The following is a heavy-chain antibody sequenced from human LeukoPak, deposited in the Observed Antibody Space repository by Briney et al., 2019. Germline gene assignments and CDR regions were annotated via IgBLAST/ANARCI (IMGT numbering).Heavy chain of an antibody. D-gene: IGHD3-3*01. CDR3: TTRLTIDY. CDR2: IKSKTDGGTT. J-gene: IGHJ4*02. CDR1: GFTFSSYA. V-gene: IGHV3-15*01. Sequence: GGSLRLSCAASGFTFSSYAMSWVRQAPGKGLEWVGRIKSKTDGGTTDYAAPVKGRFTISRDDSKTTLHLQMNSLKIEDTAMYYCTTRLTIDYWGQGTLVTVSS.